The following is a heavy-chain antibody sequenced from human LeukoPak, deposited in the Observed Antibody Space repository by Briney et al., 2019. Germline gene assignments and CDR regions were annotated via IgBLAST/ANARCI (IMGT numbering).Heavy chain of an antibody. CDR1: GFTFSSYA. CDR2: IYYSGST. CDR3: ARGRRITIFGVVTDY. Sequence: GSLRLSCAASGFTFSSYAMTWVRQPPGKGLEWIGSIYYSGSTYYSPSLKSRVTISVDTSKNQFSLKLSSVTAADTAVYYCARGRRITIFGVVTDYWGQGTLVTVSS. D-gene: IGHD3-3*01. J-gene: IGHJ4*02. V-gene: IGHV4-39*01.